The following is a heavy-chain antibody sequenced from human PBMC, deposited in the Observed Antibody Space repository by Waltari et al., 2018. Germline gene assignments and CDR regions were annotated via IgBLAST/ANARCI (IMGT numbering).Heavy chain of an antibody. CDR2: ISGSGGST. V-gene: IGHV3-23*04. Sequence: VQLVESGGGVVQPGRSLRPSCAASGFTFSSYGMHWVRQAPGKGLGWVSAISGSGGSTYDADSVKGRFTISRDNSKNTLYLKMNSLRAEDTAVYYCAKAPPYYDSSGYYWGQGTLVTVSS. CDR1: GFTFSSYG. J-gene: IGHJ4*02. CDR3: AKAPPYYDSSGYY. D-gene: IGHD3-22*01.